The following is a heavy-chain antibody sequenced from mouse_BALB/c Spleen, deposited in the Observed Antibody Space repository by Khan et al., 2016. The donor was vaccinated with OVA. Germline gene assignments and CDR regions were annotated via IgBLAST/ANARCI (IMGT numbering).Heavy chain of an antibody. J-gene: IGHJ2*01. D-gene: IGHD1-1*01. CDR3: ARIKKIVATYFDY. V-gene: IGHV1S81*02. CDR2: TNPTNGRT. CDR1: GYTFTSYW. Sequence: QVQLQQPGAELVKAGASVKMSCKASGYTFTSYWMHWVKQRLGQGLEWFAETNPTNGRTYYNEKFNSKATLTVDKSSSPAYMLLSGPTFEDSTVFYCARIKKIVATYFDYWGQGTTLTVSS.